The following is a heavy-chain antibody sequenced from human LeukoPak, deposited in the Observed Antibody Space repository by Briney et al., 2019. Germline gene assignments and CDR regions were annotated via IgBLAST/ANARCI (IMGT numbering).Heavy chain of an antibody. CDR2: INQDGSEK. CDR1: ESTFSSYW. Sequence: GGSLRLSCAASESTFSSYWMSWVRQAPGKGLEWVANINQDGSEKYYVDSVKGRFTISRDNAKNSLYLQMNSLRAEDTAVYYCARESRAIAATAGPFEMWGQGTMVTVSS. J-gene: IGHJ3*02. CDR3: ARESRAIAATAGPFEM. V-gene: IGHV3-7*01. D-gene: IGHD6-13*01.